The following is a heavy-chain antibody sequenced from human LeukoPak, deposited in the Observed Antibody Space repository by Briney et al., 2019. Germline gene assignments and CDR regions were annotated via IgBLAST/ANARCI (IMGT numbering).Heavy chain of an antibody. CDR1: GYTFTGNN. J-gene: IGHJ5*02. D-gene: IGHD5-18*01. CDR3: ARAYNSAYGGQFFDP. CDR2: IRPNSGDT. V-gene: IGHV1-2*02. Sequence: ASVKVSCKASGYTFTGNNIHWVRQAPGQGLECMGWIRPNSGDTNYAQKFRGRVTMTRDTSSSTAYMELSGLRSDDTAVYYCARAYNSAYGGQFFDPWAQGTLVAVPS.